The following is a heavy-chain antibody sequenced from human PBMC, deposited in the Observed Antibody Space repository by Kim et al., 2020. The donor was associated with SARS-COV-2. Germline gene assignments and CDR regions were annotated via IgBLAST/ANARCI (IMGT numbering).Heavy chain of an antibody. V-gene: IGHV3-30*01. CDR3: VRDGGFGSGSPPLYYSGMDV. Sequence: GRFTISRDNSKNTLFLQMNSLTPEDTAVYYCVRDGGFGSGSPPLYYSGMDVWGQGTTVTVSS. D-gene: IGHD3-10*01. J-gene: IGHJ6*02.